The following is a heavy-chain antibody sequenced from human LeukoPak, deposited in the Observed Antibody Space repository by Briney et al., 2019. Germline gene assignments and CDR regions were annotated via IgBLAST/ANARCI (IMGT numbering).Heavy chain of an antibody. CDR3: ARHPFSKYSDSHAYNWFDP. Sequence: GGSLRLSCAASGFTFSSYAMSWVRQAPGKGLEWVSTISGSGGSSYYADSVKGQFTISRDKSKNTLYLQMNSLRAADTAVYYCARHPFSKYSDSHAYNWFDPWGQGTLLTVSS. J-gene: IGHJ5*02. CDR2: ISGSGGSS. D-gene: IGHD6-6*01. CDR1: GFTFSSYA. V-gene: IGHV3-23*01.